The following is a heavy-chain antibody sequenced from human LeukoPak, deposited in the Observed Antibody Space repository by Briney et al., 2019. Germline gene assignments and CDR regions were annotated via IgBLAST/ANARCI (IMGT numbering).Heavy chain of an antibody. J-gene: IGHJ4*02. Sequence: SETLSLTCTVSGGSISSSSYYWGWIRQPPGKGLERMGRIYYSGSTYYNPSLKSRAPITVVQSKNQFSLKLSSVPAADRAVFYCARVFVEGNPYYYDSSGYYSFDYWGQGTLVTGSS. CDR2: IYYSGST. CDR3: ARVFVEGNPYYYDSSGYYSFDY. D-gene: IGHD3-22*01. V-gene: IGHV4-39*07. CDR1: GGSISSSSYY.